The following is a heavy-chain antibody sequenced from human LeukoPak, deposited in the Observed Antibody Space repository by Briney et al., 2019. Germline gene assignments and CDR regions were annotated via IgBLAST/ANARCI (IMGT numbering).Heavy chain of an antibody. V-gene: IGHV3-23*01. J-gene: IGHJ4*02. CDR3: AREGHSGSIGY. CDR2: INDRGGAK. D-gene: IGHD1-26*01. CDR1: GFTFSSYA. Sequence: GGSLRLSCAASGFTFSSYAMSWVRQAPGKGLEWVSAINDRGGAKFYADSVKGRFTISRDNSKNTFYLQMNSLGAEDTAVYYCAREGHSGSIGYWGQGTLVTVSS.